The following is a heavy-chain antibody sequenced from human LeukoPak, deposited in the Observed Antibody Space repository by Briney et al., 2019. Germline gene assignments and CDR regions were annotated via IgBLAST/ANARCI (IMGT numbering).Heavy chain of an antibody. V-gene: IGHV4-34*01. D-gene: IGHD3-10*01. CDR3: ARKDSITMVRGVIGYFDY. CDR1: GGSFSGYY. Sequence: SETLSLTCAVYGGSFSGYYWSWIRQPPGKGLEWIGEINHSGGTNYNPSLKSRVTISVDTSKNQFSLKLSSVTAADTAVYYCARKDSITMVRGVIGYFDYWGQGTLVTVSS. J-gene: IGHJ4*02. CDR2: INHSGGT.